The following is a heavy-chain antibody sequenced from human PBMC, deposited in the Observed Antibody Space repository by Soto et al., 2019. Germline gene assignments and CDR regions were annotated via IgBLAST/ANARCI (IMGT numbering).Heavy chain of an antibody. V-gene: IGHV3-7*05. Sequence: PGGSLRLSCAASGFTFSSHWMSWVRQAPEKGLEWVANIIQDGSDKYYVDSVEGRFTISRDNAKNSLYLQRNSLRAEETALYYCAKGLAGGTKTFDYWGQGTLVTGSS. CDR2: IIQDGSDK. CDR1: GFTFSSHW. CDR3: AKGLAGGTKTFDY. J-gene: IGHJ4*02. D-gene: IGHD2-8*01.